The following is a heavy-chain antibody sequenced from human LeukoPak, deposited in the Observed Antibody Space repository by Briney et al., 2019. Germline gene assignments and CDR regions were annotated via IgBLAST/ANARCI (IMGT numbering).Heavy chain of an antibody. CDR3: ARGRPDFRTNFYTFFVDS. CDR1: AGSISSYY. CDR2: IYYSGST. D-gene: IGHD3/OR15-3a*01. V-gene: IGHV4-59*01. Sequence: SETLSLTCTVSAGSISSYYWTWIRQPPGKGLEWIGHIYYSGSTNYNPSLKSRVAISLDTSKNQFSLKLGSVTAADTAIYYCARGRPDFRTNFYTFFVDSWGRGTLVTVSS. J-gene: IGHJ4*02.